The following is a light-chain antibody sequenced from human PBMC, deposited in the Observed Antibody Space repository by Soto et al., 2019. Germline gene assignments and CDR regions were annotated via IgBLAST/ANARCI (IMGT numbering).Light chain of an antibody. Sequence: VLTPSPRTLFLSPGGRGTPSSRPLENVRNNYLGWYQQKPGQAPRLLIYGAASRATGIPDRFSGSGSGTDFTLTISRLEPEDFAVYYCQQYNNWPPVTFGQGTKVDIK. V-gene: IGKV3-20*01. CDR1: ENVRNNY. J-gene: IGKJ1*01. CDR3: QQYNNWPPVT. CDR2: GAA.